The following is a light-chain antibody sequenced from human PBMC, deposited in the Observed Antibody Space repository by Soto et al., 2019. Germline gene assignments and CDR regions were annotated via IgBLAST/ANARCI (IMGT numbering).Light chain of an antibody. CDR1: QSVSSN. J-gene: IGKJ1*01. V-gene: IGKV3-15*01. CDR3: QQYSASPRT. CDR2: GAS. Sequence: EIVMTQSPATLSVSPGERATLSCRASQSVSSNLAWYQQKPGQAPRLLIYGASTRATGIPARFSGSGFGTDFTLTISRLEPEDFAVYYCQQYSASPRTFGQGTKVDIK.